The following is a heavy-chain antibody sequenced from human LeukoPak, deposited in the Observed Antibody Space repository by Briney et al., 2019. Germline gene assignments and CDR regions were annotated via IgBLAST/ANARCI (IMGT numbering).Heavy chain of an antibody. V-gene: IGHV6-1*01. J-gene: IGHJ5*02. CDR1: GDSVSSNSVT. CDR3: ARRLTQYDCFDP. D-gene: IGHD2-2*01. CDR2: TYYRSTWYN. Sequence: SQTLSPTCAISGDSVSSNSVTWNWIRQSPSRGLEWLGRTYYRSTWYNDYAVSVRGRITVNPDTSKNQFSLHLNSVTPEDTAVYYCARRLTQYDCFDPWGQGILVIVSS.